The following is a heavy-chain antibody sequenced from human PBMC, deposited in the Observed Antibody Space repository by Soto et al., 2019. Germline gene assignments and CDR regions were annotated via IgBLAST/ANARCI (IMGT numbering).Heavy chain of an antibody. CDR3: VKDDGGYPSTAPH. D-gene: IGHD3-22*01. V-gene: IGHV3-23*01. CDR1: GITISNYP. J-gene: IGHJ4*02. Sequence: EVQLLESGGGLVQPGGSLRLSCAASGITISNYPMSWVRQAPGKGLDWVSGISGSGDRTYYADSAKGRFTISKDISRNSLSLQLASLGVEDTDVYFCVKDDGGYPSTAPHWGQGTLVTVSS. CDR2: ISGSGDRT.